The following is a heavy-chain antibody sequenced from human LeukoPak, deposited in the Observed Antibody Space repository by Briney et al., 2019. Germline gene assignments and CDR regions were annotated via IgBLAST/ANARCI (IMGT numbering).Heavy chain of an antibody. CDR3: TTLVGAPTY. CDR2: IKSKTDGGAT. CDR1: GFNFNYAW. V-gene: IGHV3-15*01. Sequence: PGGSLRLSCVASGFNFNYAWMTWVRQAPGKGPEWVGRIKSKTDGGATDYAAAVKGRFSISRDDSRSTVYLQMASLKTEDTAVYFCTTLVGAPTYWGQGTLVTVSS. J-gene: IGHJ4*02. D-gene: IGHD1-26*01.